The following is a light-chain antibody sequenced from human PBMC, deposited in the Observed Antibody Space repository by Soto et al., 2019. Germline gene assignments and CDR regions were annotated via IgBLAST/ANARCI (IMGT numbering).Light chain of an antibody. J-gene: IGLJ1*01. V-gene: IGLV2-14*01. CDR3: SSYAGSSNV. CDR1: SSDVGGHNY. CDR2: EVS. Sequence: QSALTQPASVSGSPGQSITISCTGASSDVGGHNYVSWYQQHPGIAPKLVIYEVSNRPSGVSNRFSGSKSGNTASLTISGLQAEDEADYYCSSYAGSSNVFGTGTKLTVL.